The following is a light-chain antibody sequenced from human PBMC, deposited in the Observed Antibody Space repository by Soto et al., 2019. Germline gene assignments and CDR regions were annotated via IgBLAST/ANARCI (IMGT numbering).Light chain of an antibody. Sequence: QSALTQPASVSGSPGQSITISCTGTSSDVGGYNYVSWYQQHPGKAPKLMIYEVSNRPSGVSNRFSGSKSGNTASLTISGLLAEDEADYYCSSYTSSSNLVVFGGGTQLTVL. CDR2: EVS. CDR3: SSYTSSSNLVV. V-gene: IGLV2-14*01. CDR1: SSDVGGYNY. J-gene: IGLJ3*02.